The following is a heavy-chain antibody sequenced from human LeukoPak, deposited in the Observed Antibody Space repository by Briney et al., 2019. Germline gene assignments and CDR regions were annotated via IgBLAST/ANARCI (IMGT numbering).Heavy chain of an antibody. CDR3: ARRINDFWSGQYGYYFDY. D-gene: IGHD3-3*01. V-gene: IGHV4-39*01. Sequence: SETLSLTCTVSGDSIISSSYYWGWIRQPPGKGLEWIVRIYYSGSTYYNSSLKSRVTISVDTSKNQFSLKLTSVTAADTAVYYCARRINDFWSGQYGYYFDYWGQGTLVTVSS. CDR1: GDSIISSSYY. J-gene: IGHJ4*02. CDR2: IYYSGST.